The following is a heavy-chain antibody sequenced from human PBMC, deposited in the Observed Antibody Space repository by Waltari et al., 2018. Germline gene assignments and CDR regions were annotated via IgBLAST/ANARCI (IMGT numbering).Heavy chain of an antibody. V-gene: IGHV4-39*01. CDR1: GGSISSSSYY. CDR3: ARYYDFWSGLPDV. D-gene: IGHD3-3*01. J-gene: IGHJ6*04. CDR2: IYYSGST. Sequence: QLQLQESGPGLVKPSETLSLTCTVSGGSISSSSYYWGWIRQPPGKGLEWSGSIYYSGSTYYNPSLKSRVTISVDTSKNQFSLKLSSVTAADTAVYYCARYYDFWSGLPDVWGKGTTVTVSS.